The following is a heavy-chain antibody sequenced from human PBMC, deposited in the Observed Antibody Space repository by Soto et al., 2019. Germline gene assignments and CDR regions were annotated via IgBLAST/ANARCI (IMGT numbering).Heavy chain of an antibody. CDR2: IWADGSVQ. Sequence: AGGALRLSCGAAGFPFRRYCMHWVRQGSSPGLEWFAVIWADGSVQKYADSVKGRFTISRDNSKNTLYLQMNSLRDEDTAVYFCATDRGGSPFDYWGQGTLVTVSS. CDR1: GFPFRRYC. D-gene: IGHD2-15*01. V-gene: IGHV3-33*01. CDR3: ATDRGGSPFDY. J-gene: IGHJ4*02.